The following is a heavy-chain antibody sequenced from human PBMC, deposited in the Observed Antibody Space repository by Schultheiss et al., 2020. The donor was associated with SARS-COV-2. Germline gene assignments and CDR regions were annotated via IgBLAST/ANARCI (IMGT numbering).Heavy chain of an antibody. J-gene: IGHJ5*02. CDR1: GGSFSSYY. Sequence: SETLSLTCAVYGGSFSSYYWSWIRQPPGKGLEWIGYIYYSGSTNYNPSLKSRVTISVDTSKNQFSLKLSSVTAADTAVYYCARVFGVVTMGGFDPWGQGTLVTVSS. D-gene: IGHD3-3*01. CDR3: ARVFGVVTMGGFDP. CDR2: IYYSGST. V-gene: IGHV4-59*01.